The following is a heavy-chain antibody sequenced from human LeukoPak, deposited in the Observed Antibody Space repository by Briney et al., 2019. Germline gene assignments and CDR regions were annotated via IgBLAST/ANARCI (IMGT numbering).Heavy chain of an antibody. D-gene: IGHD6-19*01. Sequence: ASVKVSCKASGYAFTRHYMHWVRQAPGQGLEWMGLINPSGSSTIYAQKVQGRVTMTRDTSTSTVYMELSSLRSEDTAVYYCARFAVHRRLPVAGQFGLDYWGQGTLVTVSS. CDR1: GYAFTRHY. J-gene: IGHJ4*02. V-gene: IGHV1-46*01. CDR3: ARFAVHRRLPVAGQFGLDY. CDR2: INPSGSST.